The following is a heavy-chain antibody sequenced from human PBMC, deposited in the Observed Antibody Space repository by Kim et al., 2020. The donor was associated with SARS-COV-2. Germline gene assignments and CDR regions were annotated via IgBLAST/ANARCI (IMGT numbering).Heavy chain of an antibody. CDR3: LGGYYFDY. D-gene: IGHD2-15*01. CDR2: GNSNT. J-gene: IGHJ4*02. Sequence: GNSNTIYSQKLQGRVTFITDTSASTAYMELSSLRSEDSAVYYCLGGYYFDYWGQGTLVTVSS. V-gene: IGHV1-3*01.